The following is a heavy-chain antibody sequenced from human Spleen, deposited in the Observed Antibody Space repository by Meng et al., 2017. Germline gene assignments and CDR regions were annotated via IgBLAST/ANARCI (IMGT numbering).Heavy chain of an antibody. CDR2: IKSKADGGTT. CDR3: TTVPLGYCTKAVCSPPLGI. V-gene: IGHV3-15*01. J-gene: IGHJ3*02. D-gene: IGHD2-8*01. CDR1: GFTFHNTW. Sequence: GGSLRLSCAASGFTFHNTWVNWVRQAPGKGLEWVGRIKSKADGGTTDYAVAVSGRFTISRDDFENTVSLQMTSLKTKDTAVYYCTTVPLGYCTKAVCSPPLGIWGQGTMVTVSS.